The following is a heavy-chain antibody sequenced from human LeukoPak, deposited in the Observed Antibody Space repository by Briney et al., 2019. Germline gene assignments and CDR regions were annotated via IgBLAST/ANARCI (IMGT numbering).Heavy chain of an antibody. J-gene: IGHJ4*02. Sequence: GGSLRLSCAASGFPFSTYSMSWVRQAPGKGLEWGSYISSISSIIYYADSVKGRFTISRDNARSSLYLQMNSLRAEDTAVYYCARSRPGTEAGQPNFDYWGQGTLVTVSS. CDR1: GFPFSTYS. D-gene: IGHD6-13*01. CDR3: ARSRPGTEAGQPNFDY. V-gene: IGHV3-48*01. CDR2: ISSISSII.